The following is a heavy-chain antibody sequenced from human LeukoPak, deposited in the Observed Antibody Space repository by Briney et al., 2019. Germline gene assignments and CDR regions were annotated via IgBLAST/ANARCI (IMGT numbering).Heavy chain of an antibody. CDR1: GFSFSSYW. CDR3: ARVSIGWYHFDY. J-gene: IGHJ4*02. D-gene: IGHD6-19*01. CDR2: INPDGSTT. Sequence: GGSLRLSCVASGFSFSSYWMHWVRQVPGKGLVWVSRINPDGSTTSHADSVKDRFTISRDNAKSMVYLQMNSLRGEDSAVYYCARVSIGWYHFDYWGQGVLVSVSS. V-gene: IGHV3-74*01.